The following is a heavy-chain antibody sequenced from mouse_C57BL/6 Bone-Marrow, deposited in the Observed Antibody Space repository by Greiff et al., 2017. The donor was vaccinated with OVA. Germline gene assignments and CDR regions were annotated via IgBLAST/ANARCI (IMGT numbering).Heavy chain of an antibody. D-gene: IGHD1-1*01. CDR1: GYAFTNYL. CDR3: ARSYYYGNRIAY. V-gene: IGHV1-54*01. J-gene: IGHJ3*01. CDR2: INPGSGGT. Sequence: QVQLQQSGAELVRPGTSVKVSCKASGYAFTNYLIEWVKQRPGQGLEWIGVINPGSGGTNYNEKFKGKATLTADKSSSTAYMQLSSLTSEDSAVYFCARSYYYGNRIAYWDQGTLVTVSA.